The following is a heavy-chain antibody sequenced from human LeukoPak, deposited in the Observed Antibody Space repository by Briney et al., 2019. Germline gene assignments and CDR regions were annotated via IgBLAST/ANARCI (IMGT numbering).Heavy chain of an antibody. CDR1: GFTFSSYA. CDR3: AKDGTSRPFNY. Sequence: GGSLRLSCAASGFTFSSYAMSWVRQAPGKGLEWVAFIRYDGNNKYYADSVKGRFTISRDNSKNTLYLQMNSLRAEDTAVYYCAKDGTSRPFNYWGQGTLVTVSS. V-gene: IGHV3-30*02. CDR2: IRYDGNNK. J-gene: IGHJ4*02. D-gene: IGHD6-6*01.